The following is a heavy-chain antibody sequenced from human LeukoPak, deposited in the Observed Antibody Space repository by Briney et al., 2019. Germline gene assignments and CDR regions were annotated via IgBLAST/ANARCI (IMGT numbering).Heavy chain of an antibody. D-gene: IGHD6-19*01. CDR2: ISAYNGNT. CDR3: AREYSSGWYRYFDY. V-gene: IGHV1-18*04. Sequence: ASVKVSCKASGYTFTGYYMHWVRQAPGQGLEWMGWISAYNGNTNYAQKLQGRVTMTTDTSTSTAYMELRSLRSDDTAVYYCAREYSSGWYRYFDYWGQGTLVTVSS. J-gene: IGHJ4*02. CDR1: GYTFTGYY.